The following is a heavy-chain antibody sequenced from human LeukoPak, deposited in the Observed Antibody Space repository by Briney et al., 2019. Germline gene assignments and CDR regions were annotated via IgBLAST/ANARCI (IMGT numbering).Heavy chain of an antibody. Sequence: PSETLSLTCTVSGGSISSYYWSWIRQPPGKGLEWIGYIYYSGSTNYNPSLKSRVTISVDTSKNQFSLKLSSVTAADTAVYYCARLAQIYYYDSSGYYPLPYFQHWGQGTLVTVSS. D-gene: IGHD3-22*01. CDR1: GGSISSYY. J-gene: IGHJ1*01. V-gene: IGHV4-59*08. CDR2: IYYSGST. CDR3: ARLAQIYYYDSSGYYPLPYFQH.